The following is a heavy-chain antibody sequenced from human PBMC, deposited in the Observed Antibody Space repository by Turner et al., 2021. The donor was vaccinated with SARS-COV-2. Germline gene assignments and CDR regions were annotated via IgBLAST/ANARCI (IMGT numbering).Heavy chain of an antibody. J-gene: IGHJ6*02. CDR3: ARLMDTAMDYYGTDV. CDR1: GGSISSSSYH. CDR2: IYYSGSA. V-gene: IGHV4-39*01. D-gene: IGHD5-18*01. Sequence: QLQLQESGPGLVKPSETLSLTCTVSGGSISSSSYHWGWIRQPPGKGLEWIGNIYYSGSAYYNPSLKSRVTISVDPSKNQFSLKLTSVTAADTAVYYCARLMDTAMDYYGTDVWGQGTTVTVSS.